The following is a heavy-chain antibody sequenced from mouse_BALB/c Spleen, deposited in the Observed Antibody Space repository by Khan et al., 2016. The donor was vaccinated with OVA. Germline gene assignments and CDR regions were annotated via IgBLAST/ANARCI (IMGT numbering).Heavy chain of an antibody. Sequence: VQLQQSGPDLVKPGASVKMSCKASGYYFTGYYMNWVKQSHGKSLECIGRVNPNTGNTNYNQKFRGKAILIVDTSSSTAYMELRSLTSEDSAVYYCARGYDFFAYWGQGTLVTVSA. CDR2: VNPNTGNT. CDR3: ARGYDFFAY. D-gene: IGHD2-14*01. CDR1: GYYFTGYY. J-gene: IGHJ3*01. V-gene: IGHV1-26*01.